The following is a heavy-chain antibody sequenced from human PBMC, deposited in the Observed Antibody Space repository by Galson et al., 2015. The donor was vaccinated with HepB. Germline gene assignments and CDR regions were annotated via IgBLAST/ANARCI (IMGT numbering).Heavy chain of an antibody. V-gene: IGHV3-21*01. CDR3: ARECMITFGGVIVRNYGMDV. CDR1: GFTFSSYS. CDR2: ISSSSSYI. J-gene: IGHJ6*02. Sequence: SLRLSCAASGFTFSSYSMNWVRQAPGKGLEWVSSISSSSSYIYYADSVKGRFTISRDNAKNSLYLQMNSLRAEGTAVYYCARECMITFGGVIVRNYGMDVWGQGTTVTVSS. D-gene: IGHD3-16*02.